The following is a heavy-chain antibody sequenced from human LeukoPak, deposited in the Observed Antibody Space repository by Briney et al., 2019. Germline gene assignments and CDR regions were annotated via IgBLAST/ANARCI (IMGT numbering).Heavy chain of an antibody. J-gene: IGHJ6*02. CDR1: GFALSSHW. Sequence: GGSLRLSCAAFGFALSSHWMTWVRQVPGRGPEWVANVNRDGSETYYLDSVKGRFTISKDNAKNSLYLQMNSLRAEDTALYHCARNNGMDVWGQGTTVIVSS. CDR2: VNRDGSET. CDR3: ARNNGMDV. V-gene: IGHV3-7*03.